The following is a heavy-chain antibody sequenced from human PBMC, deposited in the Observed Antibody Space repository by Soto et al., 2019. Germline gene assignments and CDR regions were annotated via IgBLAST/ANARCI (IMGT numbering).Heavy chain of an antibody. Sequence: QVQLVESGGGVVQPGRSLRLSCAASGFTFSSYAMHWVRQAPGKGLEWVAVISYDGSNKYYADSVKGRFTISRDNSKNTLYLQMNSLRAEDTAVYYCARDAGIAVAGYFDYWGQGTLVTVSS. V-gene: IGHV3-30-3*01. CDR3: ARDAGIAVAGYFDY. J-gene: IGHJ4*02. D-gene: IGHD6-19*01. CDR1: GFTFSSYA. CDR2: ISYDGSNK.